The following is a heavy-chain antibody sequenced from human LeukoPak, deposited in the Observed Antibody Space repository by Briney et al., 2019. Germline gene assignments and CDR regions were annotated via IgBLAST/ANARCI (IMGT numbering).Heavy chain of an antibody. J-gene: IGHJ4*02. CDR1: GGSFSGHY. D-gene: IGHD5-18*01. CDR2: INHSGST. CDR3: ARGGGGYSYGYDLDY. V-gene: IGHV4-34*01. Sequence: SSETLSLTCAVYGGSFSGHYWSWIRQPPGKGLEWIGEINHSGSTNYNPSLKSRVTISVDTSKNQFSLKLSSVTAADTAVYYCARGGGGYSYGYDLDYWGQGTLVTVSS.